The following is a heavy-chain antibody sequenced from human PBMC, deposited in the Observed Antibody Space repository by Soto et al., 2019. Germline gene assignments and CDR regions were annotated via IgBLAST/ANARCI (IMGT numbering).Heavy chain of an antibody. Sequence: SETLSLTCTVSGGSISSGGYYWSWIRQHPGKGLEWIGYIYYSGSTYYNPSLKSRVTISVDTSKNQFSLKLSSVTAADTAVYYCARDVGGVGYCSSTSCYTYGRVYYYYYGMGVWGQGTTVTVSS. J-gene: IGHJ6*02. CDR3: ARDVGGVGYCSSTSCYTYGRVYYYYYGMGV. CDR2: IYYSGST. CDR1: GGSISSGGYY. V-gene: IGHV4-31*03. D-gene: IGHD2-2*02.